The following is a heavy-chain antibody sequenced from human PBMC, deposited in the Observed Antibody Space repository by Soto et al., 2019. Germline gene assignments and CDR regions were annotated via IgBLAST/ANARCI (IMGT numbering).Heavy chain of an antibody. J-gene: IGHJ4*02. CDR1: GFTFSSYG. D-gene: IGHD5-12*01. V-gene: IGHV3-48*01. CDR3: ASQSSEWLLFAS. Sequence: GGSLRLSCAASGFTFSSYGMNWVRQAPGKGLEWVSYISSSSSTIYYADSVKGRFTISRDNAKNSLYLQMNSLRAEDTAVYYCASQSSEWLLFASWGQGTLVTVSS. CDR2: ISSSSSTI.